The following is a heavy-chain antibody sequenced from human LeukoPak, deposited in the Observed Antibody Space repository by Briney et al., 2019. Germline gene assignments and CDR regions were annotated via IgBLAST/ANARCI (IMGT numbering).Heavy chain of an antibody. Sequence: SETLSLTCAVSGVSINSHYWSWIRQTPGKGLEWIGYIFNNGNANYNPSLESRVTISLDTSRNQVSLNLRSVTAADTAVYYCARVLARWPHFDWLLYAVDICGQGTMVTVSS. D-gene: IGHD3-9*01. V-gene: IGHV4-59*11. CDR2: IFNNGNA. CDR1: GVSINSHY. J-gene: IGHJ3*02. CDR3: ARVLARWPHFDWLLYAVDI.